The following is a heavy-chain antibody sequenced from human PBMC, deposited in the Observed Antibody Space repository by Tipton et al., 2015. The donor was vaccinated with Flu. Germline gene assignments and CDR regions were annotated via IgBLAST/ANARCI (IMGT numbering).Heavy chain of an antibody. Sequence: LRLSCTVSGGSISSTKPYWGWIRQPPGKGLEWIGSIYSRGGTYYNPSLKSRVIISVDTSKNQLSLNLRSVTAADTAVYYCARAGDYGGELHFQNWGQGTLITVSS. V-gene: IGHV4-39*07. CDR2: IYSRGGT. CDR1: GGSISSTKPY. CDR3: ARAGDYGGELHFQN. J-gene: IGHJ1*01. D-gene: IGHD4-23*01.